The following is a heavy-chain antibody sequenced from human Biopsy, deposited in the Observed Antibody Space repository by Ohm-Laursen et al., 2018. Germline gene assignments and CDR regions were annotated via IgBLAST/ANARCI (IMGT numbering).Heavy chain of an antibody. CDR2: IYSSGST. Sequence: TLSLTCTVSGDSITSYFWNWIRQAPGKGLEWIGRIYSSGSTNYNPSLKSRVTLSMDTSKKQFSLKLSFVTAADTAVYYCARWTPEYDSSRYYLDAFDIWGQGTKVTVSS. J-gene: IGHJ3*02. CDR3: ARWTPEYDSSRYYLDAFDI. CDR1: GDSITSYF. V-gene: IGHV4-4*07. D-gene: IGHD3-22*01.